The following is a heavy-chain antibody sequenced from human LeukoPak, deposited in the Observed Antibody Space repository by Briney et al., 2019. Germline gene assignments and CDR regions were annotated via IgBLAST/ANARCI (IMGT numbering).Heavy chain of an antibody. V-gene: IGHV1-8*03. CDR3: ARGDYGDTGTAFDI. CDR1: GYIFNDYD. CDR2: VIPNSGNT. D-gene: IGHD4-17*01. J-gene: IGHJ3*02. Sequence: ASVKVSCKASGYIFNDYDIHWVRQAFGQGFEWLGWVIPNSGNTAYAQNFQDRVTITRNSSTDTAYLELSSLRSEDTAVYYCARGDYGDTGTAFDIWGHGTMVIVSS.